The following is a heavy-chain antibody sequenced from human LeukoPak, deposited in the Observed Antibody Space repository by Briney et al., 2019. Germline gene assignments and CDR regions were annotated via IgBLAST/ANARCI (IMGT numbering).Heavy chain of an antibody. D-gene: IGHD4-17*01. Sequence: PGGSLRLSCAASGFTFSDFAMNWVRQAPGKGLERVSSITRVSTYIYYAESVQGRFTISRDNHKDLLYSQLNSLRGDDTGIYYCTRDRNDYGDPDAFDIWGQGTVVTVSS. V-gene: IGHV3-21*01. CDR1: GFTFSDFA. CDR2: ITRVSTYI. J-gene: IGHJ3*02. CDR3: TRDRNDYGDPDAFDI.